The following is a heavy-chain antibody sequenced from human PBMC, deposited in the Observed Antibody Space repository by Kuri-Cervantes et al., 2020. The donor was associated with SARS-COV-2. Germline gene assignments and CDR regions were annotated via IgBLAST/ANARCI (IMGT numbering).Heavy chain of an antibody. CDR1: GFIFSSYA. CDR2: ISYDGSNK. Sequence: SLKISCAASGFIFSSYAMHWVSQAPGKGLEWVVVISYDGSNKYYADSVKGRFTISRDNSKNTLYLQMNSLRAEDTAVYYCAGDQGGYYGSGSFDYWGQGTLVPFPS. J-gene: IGHJ4*02. V-gene: IGHV3-30-3*01. D-gene: IGHD3-10*01. CDR3: AGDQGGYYGSGSFDY.